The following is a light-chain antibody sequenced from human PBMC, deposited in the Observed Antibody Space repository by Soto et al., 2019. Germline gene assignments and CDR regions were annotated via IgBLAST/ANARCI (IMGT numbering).Light chain of an antibody. Sequence: QSALTQPPSASGSPGQSVTISCTGTISDVGSFNHVSWYQQHPGKAPKLMIYDVTQRPSGVPDRFSGSKSGNTASLTVANLQAEDEAEYYCSAYGGSNILVFGTGTKLTVL. CDR3: SAYGGSNILV. CDR2: DVT. CDR1: ISDVGSFNH. V-gene: IGLV2-8*01. J-gene: IGLJ1*01.